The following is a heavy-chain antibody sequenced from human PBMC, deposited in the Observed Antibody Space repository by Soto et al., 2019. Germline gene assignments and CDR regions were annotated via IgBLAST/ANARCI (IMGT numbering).Heavy chain of an antibody. D-gene: IGHD3-9*01. J-gene: IGHJ5*02. CDR1: GGSISSSSYY. CDR2: IYYSGST. CDR3: ARHVNYDILTGYYTPHWFDP. Sequence: SETLSLTCTVSGGSISSSSYYRGWIRQPPGKGLEWIGSIYYSGSTYYNPSLKSRVTISVDTSKNQFSLKLSSVIAADTAVYYCARHVNYDILTGYYTPHWFDPWGQGTLVTVSS. V-gene: IGHV4-39*01.